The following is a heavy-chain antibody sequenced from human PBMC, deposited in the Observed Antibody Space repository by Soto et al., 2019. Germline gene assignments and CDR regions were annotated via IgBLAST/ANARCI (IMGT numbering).Heavy chain of an antibody. Sequence: QVQLVQSGAEVKKPGSSVKVSCKASGGTFSSYTISWVRQAPRQGLEWMGRIIPILGIANYAQKFQGRVTITADKSTSTAYMELSSLRSEDTAVYYCASQSCGWPNWFDPWGQGTLVTVSS. CDR2: IIPILGIA. V-gene: IGHV1-69*02. D-gene: IGHD6-19*01. CDR3: ASQSCGWPNWFDP. CDR1: GGTFSSYT. J-gene: IGHJ5*02.